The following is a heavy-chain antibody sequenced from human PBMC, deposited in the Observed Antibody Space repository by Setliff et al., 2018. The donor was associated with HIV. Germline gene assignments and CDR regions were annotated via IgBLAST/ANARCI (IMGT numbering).Heavy chain of an antibody. V-gene: IGHV4-4*07. CDR1: SGAFTGHS. Sequence: PSETLSLTCGVYSGAFTGHSWSWIRQPAGKGLEWIGRIYTSGSTNYNPSLKSRVTMSVDTSKNQFSLKLSSVTAADTAVYYCARESPNSSWFYFDFWGQGTLVTVSS. D-gene: IGHD6-13*01. J-gene: IGHJ4*02. CDR2: IYTSGST. CDR3: ARESPNSSWFYFDF.